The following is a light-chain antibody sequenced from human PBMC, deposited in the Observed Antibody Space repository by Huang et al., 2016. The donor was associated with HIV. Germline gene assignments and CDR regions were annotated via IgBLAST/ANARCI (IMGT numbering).Light chain of an antibody. CDR3: QQYYPAPPSFT. J-gene: IGKJ3*01. V-gene: IGKV4-1*01. CDR2: WAS. Sequence: DIVMTQSPDSLAVSLGERATINCKSSPNVLYSSDNKNYLAWYQQKPGQPPKLLIYWASTREAGVPDRFSGSGSGTDFTLTISSMQAEDVAVYYCQQYYPAPPSFTFGPGTKVDIK. CDR1: PNVLYSSDNKNY.